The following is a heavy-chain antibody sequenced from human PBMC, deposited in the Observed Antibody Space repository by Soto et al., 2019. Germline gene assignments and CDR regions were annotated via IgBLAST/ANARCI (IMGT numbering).Heavy chain of an antibody. D-gene: IGHD2-21*02. V-gene: IGHV4-59*01. CDR1: GGSISSYY. CDR3: ARMTFDDYFDY. Sequence: QVQLQESGPGPVKPSETLSLTCTVSGGSISSYYWSWIRQPPGKGLEWIGYIYYSGSTNYNPSLKSRVTISVDTSKNQFSLKLSSVTAADTAVYYCARMTFDDYFDYWGQGTLVTVSS. J-gene: IGHJ4*02. CDR2: IYYSGST.